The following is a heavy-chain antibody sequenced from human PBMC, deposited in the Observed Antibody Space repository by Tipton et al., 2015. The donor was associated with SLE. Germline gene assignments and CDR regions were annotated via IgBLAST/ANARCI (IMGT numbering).Heavy chain of an antibody. Sequence: TLSLTCSVSGGSISGRYWSWIRQPPGRGLEWIGYVYSRGSTNYSPSLKSRVTISVDTAKNQFSLKLRSVTASDTAVYYCARGLKYYDVLSSGPGTGPFFDHWGQGILVIVSS. CDR1: GGSISGRY. CDR2: VYSRGST. D-gene: IGHD3-9*01. CDR3: ARGLKYYDVLSSGPGTGPFFDH. J-gene: IGHJ4*02. V-gene: IGHV4-4*08.